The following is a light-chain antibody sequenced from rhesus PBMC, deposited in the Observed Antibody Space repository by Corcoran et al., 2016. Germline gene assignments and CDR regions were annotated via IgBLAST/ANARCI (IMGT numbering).Light chain of an antibody. V-gene: IGKV1-28*01. CDR2: VAS. CDR1: QGISSY. Sequence: DIQMTQSPSSLSASVGDTVTITRRASQGISSYLNWFQQKPGKAPKLLIYVASSWESGVPSRFRGGGAGTEFTLTLSSLQPEDFAAYSFLQHNSYPLTFGGGTKVEI. CDR3: LQHNSYPLT. J-gene: IGKJ4*01.